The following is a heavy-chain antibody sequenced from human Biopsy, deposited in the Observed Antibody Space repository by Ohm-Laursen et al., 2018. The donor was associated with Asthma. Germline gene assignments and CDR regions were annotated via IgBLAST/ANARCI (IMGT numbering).Heavy chain of an antibody. J-gene: IGHJ6*02. CDR1: SGSGGYMRSGNYY. CDR3: VRGSSSWHHGPFHYYYGLDV. V-gene: IGHV4-39*01. D-gene: IGHD6-13*01. Sequence: GTLSLTCSLSSGSGGYMRSGNYYWGWIRQPPGKGLEWIGSIYYSGTTSYNPSLESRVTVTADTSKKQFSLKLTSVTAADTAVYYCVRGSSSWHHGPFHYYYGLDVWGQGTTATVSS. CDR2: IYYSGTT.